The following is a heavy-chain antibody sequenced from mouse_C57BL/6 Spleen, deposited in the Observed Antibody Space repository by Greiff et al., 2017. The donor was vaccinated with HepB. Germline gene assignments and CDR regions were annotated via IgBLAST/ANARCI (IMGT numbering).Heavy chain of an antibody. V-gene: IGHV1-69*01. J-gene: IGHJ3*01. CDR3: ARERQLRLSFAY. CDR1: GYTFTSYW. Sequence: QVQLKQPGAELVMPGASVKLSCKASGYTFTSYWMHWVKQRPGQGLEWIGEIDPSDSYTNYNQKFKGKSTLTVDKSSSTAYMQLSSLTSEDSAVYYCARERQLRLSFAYWGQGTLVTVSA. D-gene: IGHD3-2*02. CDR2: IDPSDSYT.